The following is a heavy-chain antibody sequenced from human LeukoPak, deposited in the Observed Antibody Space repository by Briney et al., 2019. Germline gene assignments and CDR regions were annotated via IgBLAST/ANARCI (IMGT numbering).Heavy chain of an antibody. CDR3: ARGTHIVGARDAFDI. D-gene: IGHD1-26*01. CDR2: IIPIFGTA. J-gene: IGHJ3*02. CDR1: GGTFSSYA. V-gene: IGHV1-69*13. Sequence: SVKVSCKASGGTFSSYAISWVRQAPGQGLEWMGGIIPIFGTANYAQKFQGRVTITADESTSTAYMELSGLRSEDTAVYYCARGTHIVGARDAFDIWGQGTMVTVSS.